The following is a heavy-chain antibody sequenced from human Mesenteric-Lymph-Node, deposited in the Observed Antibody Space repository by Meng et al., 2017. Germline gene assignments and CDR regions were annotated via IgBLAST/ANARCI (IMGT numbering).Heavy chain of an antibody. D-gene: IGHD5-18*01. CDR1: GYTFTSYD. CDR3: ARGNTAMVGSEYFQH. J-gene: IGHJ1*01. CDR2: MNPNSGNT. Sequence: ASVKVSCKASGYTFTSYDINWLRQATGQGLEWMGWMNPNSGNTGYAQKFQGRVTITRNTSISTAYMELSSLRSEDTAVYYCARGNTAMVGSEYFQHWGQGTLVTVSS. V-gene: IGHV1-8*03.